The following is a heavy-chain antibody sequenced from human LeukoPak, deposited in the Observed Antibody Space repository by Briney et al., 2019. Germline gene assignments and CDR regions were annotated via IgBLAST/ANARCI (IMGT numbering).Heavy chain of an antibody. CDR2: IYYSGST. Sequence: SETLSLTCTVSGGSISSGGYYWSWIRQHPGKGLEWIGYIYYSGSTYYNPSLKSRVTISVDTSKNQFSLKLSSVTAADTAVYYCARGPSSGYYYDYWGQGTLATVSS. J-gene: IGHJ4*02. CDR1: GGSISSGGYY. CDR3: ARGPSSGYYYDY. V-gene: IGHV4-31*03. D-gene: IGHD3-22*01.